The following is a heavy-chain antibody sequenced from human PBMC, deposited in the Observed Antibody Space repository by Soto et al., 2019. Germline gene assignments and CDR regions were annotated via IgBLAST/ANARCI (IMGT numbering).Heavy chain of an antibody. Sequence: ASETLSLTCTVYDGPFYWTWLRQPPGKGLEWIGEISLRGSTNYNPSLQSRVTISVDTSKNQFSLRLKSVTAADTAVYYCARGVVLRFYDSSRKRFDPWGPGTLVTVSS. J-gene: IGHJ5*02. D-gene: IGHD3-9*01. CDR1: DGPFY. V-gene: IGHV4-34*01. CDR3: ARGVVLRFYDSSRKRFDP. CDR2: ISLRGST.